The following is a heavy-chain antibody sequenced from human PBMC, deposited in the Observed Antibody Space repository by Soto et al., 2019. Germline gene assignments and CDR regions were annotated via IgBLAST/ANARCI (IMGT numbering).Heavy chain of an antibody. J-gene: IGHJ6*02. Sequence: QVQLVESGGGVVQPGRSLRLSCAASGFTFSSYGMHWVRQAPGKGLEWVAVIRDDGSNKYYADCVKGRFTISRDNSKNTLYLQINSLRAEDTAVYYCERPRGDFSAMDNMDVWGQGTTVTVSS. CDR2: IRDDGSNK. V-gene: IGHV3-33*01. CDR1: GFTFSSYG. D-gene: IGHD3-3*01. CDR3: ERPRGDFSAMDNMDV.